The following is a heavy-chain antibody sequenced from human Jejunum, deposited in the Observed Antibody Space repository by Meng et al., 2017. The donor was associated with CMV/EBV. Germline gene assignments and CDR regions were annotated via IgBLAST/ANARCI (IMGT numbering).Heavy chain of an antibody. CDR2: IYSGGST. D-gene: IGHD1-26*01. CDR3: ARASGGSYLSDY. J-gene: IGHJ4*02. V-gene: IGHV3-53*01. Sequence: AASGFTVSTNYMSWVRQAPGKGLEWVSVIYSGGSTYYADSVKGRFTISRDNSKNTVYLQMNSLRAEDTAVYYCARASGGSYLSDYWGQGTLVTVSS. CDR1: GFTVSTNY.